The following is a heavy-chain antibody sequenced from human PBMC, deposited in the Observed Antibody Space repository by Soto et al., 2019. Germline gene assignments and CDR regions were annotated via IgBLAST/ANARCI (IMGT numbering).Heavy chain of an antibody. J-gene: IGHJ6*02. CDR3: ARDRSSVYYDFWSGYYTWGYYYYGMDV. D-gene: IGHD3-3*01. CDR1: GYTFTSYG. V-gene: IGHV1-18*01. CDR2: ISAYNGNT. Sequence: ASVKVSCKASGYTFTSYGISWVRQAPGQGLEWMGWISAYNGNTNYAQKLQGRVTMTTDTSTSTAYMELRSLRSDDTAVYYCARDRSSVYYDFWSGYYTWGYYYYGMDVWGQGTTVTVS.